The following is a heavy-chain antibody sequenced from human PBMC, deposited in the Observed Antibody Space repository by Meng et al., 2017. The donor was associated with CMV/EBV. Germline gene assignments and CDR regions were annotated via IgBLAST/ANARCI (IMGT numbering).Heavy chain of an antibody. CDR2: TYYRSKWYN. V-gene: IGHV6-1*01. CDR3: ARAPCIAVAGTWLATDDYYYGMDV. D-gene: IGHD6-19*01. J-gene: IGHJ6*02. Sequence: SQTLSLTCAISGDSVSSNSAAWNWIRQSPSRGLEWLGRTYYRSKWYNDYAVSVKSRLTINPDTSKNQFSLQLNSVTPEDTAVYYCARAPCIAVAGTWLATDDYYYGMDVWGQGTTVTVSS. CDR1: GDSVSSNSAA.